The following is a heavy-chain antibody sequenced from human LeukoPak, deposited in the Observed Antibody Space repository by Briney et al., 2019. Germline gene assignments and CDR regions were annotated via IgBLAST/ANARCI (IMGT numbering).Heavy chain of an antibody. V-gene: IGHV3-30*18. CDR1: GFTFSSYG. CDR3: AKDRGITMVRGAPGI. D-gene: IGHD3-10*01. CDR2: ISYDGSNK. Sequence: GRSLRLSCAASGFTFSSYGMHWVRQAPGKGLEWVAVISYDGSNKYYADSVKGRFTISRDNSKNTLYLQMNSLRAEDTAVYYCAKDRGITMVRGAPGIWGQGTMVTVSS. J-gene: IGHJ3*02.